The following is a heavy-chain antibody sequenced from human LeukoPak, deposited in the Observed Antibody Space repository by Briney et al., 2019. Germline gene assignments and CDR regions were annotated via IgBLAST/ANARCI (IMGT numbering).Heavy chain of an antibody. D-gene: IGHD3-22*01. J-gene: IGHJ4*02. CDR1: GGTFSSYA. CDR2: IIPIFGTA. Sequence: SVKVSCKASGGTFSSYAISWVRQAPGQGLEWMGGIIPIFGTANYAQKFQGRVTITADESTSTAYMELSSLRSEDTAVYYCAGPEPSHYYDSSGYYGMWGQGTLVTVSS. CDR3: AGPEPSHYYDSSGYYGM. V-gene: IGHV1-69*13.